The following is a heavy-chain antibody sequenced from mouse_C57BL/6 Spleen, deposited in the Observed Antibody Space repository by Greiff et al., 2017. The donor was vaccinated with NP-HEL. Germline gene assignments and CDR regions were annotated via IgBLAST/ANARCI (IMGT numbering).Heavy chain of an antibody. J-gene: IGHJ3*01. CDR1: GYTFTDYN. CDR2: INPNNGGT. CDR3: DRGNYYGSISGWFAY. Sequence: EVQLQQSGPELVKPGASVKMSCKASGYTFTDYNMHWVKQSHGKSLEWIGYINPNNGGTSYTQKFKGKATLTVNKSSSTAYMELRSLTSEDSAVYYCDRGNYYGSISGWFAYWGQGTLVTVSA. V-gene: IGHV1-22*01. D-gene: IGHD1-1*01.